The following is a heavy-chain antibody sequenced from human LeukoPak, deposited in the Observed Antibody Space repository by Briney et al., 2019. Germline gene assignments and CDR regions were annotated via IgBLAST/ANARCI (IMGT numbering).Heavy chain of an antibody. CDR1: GFTFDDYA. J-gene: IGHJ4*02. CDR2: IGWNSGSI. V-gene: IGHV3-9*01. D-gene: IGHD3-10*01. CDR3: AKGGMVRGVIIAPFDY. Sequence: GRSLRLSCAASGFTFDDYAMHWVRQAPGKGLEWVSGIGWNSGSIGYADSVKGRFTISRDNAKNSLYLQMNSLRAEDTALYYCAKGGMVRGVIIAPFDYWGQGTLVTVSS.